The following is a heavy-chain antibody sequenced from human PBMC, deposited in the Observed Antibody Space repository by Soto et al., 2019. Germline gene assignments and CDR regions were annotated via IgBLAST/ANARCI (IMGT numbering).Heavy chain of an antibody. Sequence: GGSLRRSCAPSGFTFRSYAMGWGRQAPGKGLEWVAALWYDGSNKYYAASVKGRFTISRDNSKNTLYLQMTSLRAEDTAVYYCARFVGAYQHYIDYWGQGILVTESS. CDR3: ARFVGAYQHYIDY. CDR2: LWYDGSNK. V-gene: IGHV3-33*01. J-gene: IGHJ4*02. CDR1: GFTFRSYA. D-gene: IGHD1-26*01.